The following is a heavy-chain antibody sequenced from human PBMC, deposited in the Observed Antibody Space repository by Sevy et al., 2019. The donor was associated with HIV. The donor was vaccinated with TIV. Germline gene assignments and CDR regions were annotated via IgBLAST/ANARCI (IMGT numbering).Heavy chain of an antibody. CDR3: AKDQGDYVWGTFRDY. D-gene: IGHD3-16*02. CDR2: LSGSGGST. CDR1: GFTFSIYA. J-gene: IGHJ4*02. Sequence: GESLKISCAASGFTFSIYAMSWVHQAPGKGLEWVSGLSGSGGSTYYADSVKGRFTISRDNSKNTLYLQMNSLRAEDTAVYYCAKDQGDYVWGTFRDYWGQGTLVTVSS. V-gene: IGHV3-23*01.